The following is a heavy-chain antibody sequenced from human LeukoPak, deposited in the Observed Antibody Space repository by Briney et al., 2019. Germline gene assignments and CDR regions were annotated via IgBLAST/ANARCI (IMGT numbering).Heavy chain of an antibody. CDR1: GLTFSSYG. D-gene: IGHD2-21*01. J-gene: IGHJ4*02. V-gene: IGHV3-30*03. CDR3: AARGDCGGDCYGY. CDR2: ISYDGSNK. Sequence: GRSLRLSCAASGLTFSSYGMHWVRQAPGKGLEWVAVISYDGSNKYYADSVKGRFTISRDNSKNTLYLQMNSLRAEDTAVYYCAARGDCGGDCYGYWGQGSLVSVSS.